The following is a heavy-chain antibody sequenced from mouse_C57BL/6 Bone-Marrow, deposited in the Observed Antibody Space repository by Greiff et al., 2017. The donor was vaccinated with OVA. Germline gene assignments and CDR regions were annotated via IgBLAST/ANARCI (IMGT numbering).Heavy chain of an antibody. Sequence: DVMLVESEGGLVQPGSSMKLSCTASGFTFSDYYMAWVRQVPEKGLEWVANINYDGSSTYYLDSLKSRFIISRDNAKNILYLQMSSLKSEDTATYYCARGPHYDGSSYYAMDYWGQGTSVTVSS. J-gene: IGHJ4*01. D-gene: IGHD1-1*01. V-gene: IGHV5-16*01. CDR2: INYDGSST. CDR1: GFTFSDYY. CDR3: ARGPHYDGSSYYAMDY.